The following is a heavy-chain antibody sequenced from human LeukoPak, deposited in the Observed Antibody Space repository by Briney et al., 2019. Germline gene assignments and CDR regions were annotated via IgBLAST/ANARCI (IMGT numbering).Heavy chain of an antibody. CDR3: ATSFSGSYSYFDY. D-gene: IGHD1-26*01. J-gene: IGHJ4*02. Sequence: ASVKVSCKASGGTFSSYAISWVRQAPGQGLEWMGWISAYNGNTNYAQRLQGRVTMTTDTSTSTAYMELRSLRSDDTAVYYCATSFSGSYSYFDYWGQGTLVTVSS. V-gene: IGHV1-18*01. CDR1: GGTFSSYA. CDR2: ISAYNGNT.